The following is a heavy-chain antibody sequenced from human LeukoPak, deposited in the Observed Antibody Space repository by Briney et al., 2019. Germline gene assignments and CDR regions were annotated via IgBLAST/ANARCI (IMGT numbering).Heavy chain of an antibody. CDR2: IYYSGTT. D-gene: IGHD2-2*01. Sequence: PSETLSLTCTVSGGSISTSYYWGWIRQPPGKGLEWIGSIYYSGTTYCNPSLKSRVTISVDTSKNQFSLKLNSVTAADTAVYYCARHVPSCCWRDAFDIWGQGTMVTVSS. J-gene: IGHJ3*02. CDR1: GGSISTSYY. V-gene: IGHV4-39*01. CDR3: ARHVPSCCWRDAFDI.